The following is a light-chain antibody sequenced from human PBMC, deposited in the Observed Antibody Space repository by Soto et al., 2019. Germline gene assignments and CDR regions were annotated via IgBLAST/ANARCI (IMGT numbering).Light chain of an antibody. CDR3: QQNYSPPPIT. V-gene: IGKV1-39*01. J-gene: IGKJ5*01. CDR2: AAY. CDR1: QNIDTY. Sequence: IQMTQSPSSLSASVGYRVTITCRASQNIDTYLNWYQQKSGKAPNLLIYAAYTLQRGVPSRFSGSGFGTDFTLTISSLQPEDFATYYCQQNYSPPPITFGQGTRLEIK.